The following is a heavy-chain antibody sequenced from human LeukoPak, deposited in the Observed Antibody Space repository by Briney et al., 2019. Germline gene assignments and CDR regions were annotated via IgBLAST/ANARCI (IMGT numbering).Heavy chain of an antibody. J-gene: IGHJ5*02. V-gene: IGHV3-23*01. CDR3: AKDPCSSTSCSNRFDP. Sequence: PGGSLRLSCAASGFTFSSYAMSWVRQAPGKGLEWVSAISGSGGSTYYADSVKGRFTISRDNSKNTLYLQMNSLRAEDTAVYYCAKDPCSSTSCSNRFDPWGQGTLVTVSS. D-gene: IGHD2-2*01. CDR2: ISGSGGST. CDR1: GFTFSSYA.